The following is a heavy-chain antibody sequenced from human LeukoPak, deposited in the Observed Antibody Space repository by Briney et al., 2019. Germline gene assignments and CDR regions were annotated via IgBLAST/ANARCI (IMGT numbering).Heavy chain of an antibody. CDR1: GDSVSSSSSV. CDR3: TRGIAVAGAPSFDQ. Sequence: SQTLSLTCAISGDSVSSSSSVWNRIRQSPSGGLEWLGRTYHWSKWSTEYAISVKSRITINPDTSKNQFSLQLNSVTPEDTAVYYCTRGIAVAGAPSFDQWGQGTLVTVSS. CDR2: TYHWSKWST. D-gene: IGHD6-19*01. V-gene: IGHV6-1*01. J-gene: IGHJ4*02.